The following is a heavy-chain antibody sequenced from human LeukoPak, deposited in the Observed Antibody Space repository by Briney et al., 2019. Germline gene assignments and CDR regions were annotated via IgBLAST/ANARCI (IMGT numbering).Heavy chain of an antibody. D-gene: IGHD6-13*01. CDR1: GYTFTSYG. V-gene: IGHV1-18*01. Sequence: GASVKVSCKASGYTFTSYGIRWVRQAPGQGLEWMGWISAYNGNTNYAQKLQGRVTMTTDTSTSTAYMELRSLRSDDTAVYYCARAVSSSWYLYYYYGMDVWGQGTTVTVSS. CDR3: ARAVSSSWYLYYYYGMDV. CDR2: ISAYNGNT. J-gene: IGHJ6*02.